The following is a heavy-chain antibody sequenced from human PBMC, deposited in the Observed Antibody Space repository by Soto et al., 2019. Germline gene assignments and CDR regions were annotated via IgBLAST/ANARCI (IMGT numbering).Heavy chain of an antibody. D-gene: IGHD6-19*01. CDR2: INAGNGKT. CDR1: GYTFTSYA. CDR3: ATDLYSSGWYLRRNDAFDI. V-gene: IGHV1-3*01. J-gene: IGHJ3*02. Sequence: EASVKVSCKASGYTFTSYAMHWVRQAPGQRLECMGWINAGNGKTKYSQKFQGRVTITTDESTSTAYMELSSLRSEDTAVYYCATDLYSSGWYLRRNDAFDIWGQGTMVTVSS.